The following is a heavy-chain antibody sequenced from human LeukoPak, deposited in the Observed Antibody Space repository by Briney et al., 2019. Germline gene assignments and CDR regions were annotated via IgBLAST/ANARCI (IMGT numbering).Heavy chain of an antibody. D-gene: IGHD6-13*01. CDR1: GGSFSGYY. CDR2: INHSGST. Sequence: SETLSLTCAVYGGSFSGYYWSWIRQPPGKGRDWIGEINHSGSTNYNPSLKSRVTISVDTSKNQFSLKLSSVTAADTAVYYCARRLPAAGTRGYWFDPWGQGTLVTVSS. J-gene: IGHJ5*02. CDR3: ARRLPAAGTRGYWFDP. V-gene: IGHV4-34*01.